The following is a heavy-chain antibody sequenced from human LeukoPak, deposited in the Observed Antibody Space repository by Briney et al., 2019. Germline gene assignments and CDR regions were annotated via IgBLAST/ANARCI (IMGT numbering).Heavy chain of an antibody. V-gene: IGHV4-59*02. CDR1: GGSVSGYY. CDR3: ARSPSGFDFWSGYLNWFDP. Sequence: SETLSLTCVVSGGSVSGYYWGWIRQPPGRGLEWIGYVYYSGSTNYNPSFKSRITISVDTSRNQFSLKLSSVTAADTAVYYCARSPSGFDFWSGYLNWFDPWGQGTLVTVSS. D-gene: IGHD3-3*01. J-gene: IGHJ5*02. CDR2: VYYSGST.